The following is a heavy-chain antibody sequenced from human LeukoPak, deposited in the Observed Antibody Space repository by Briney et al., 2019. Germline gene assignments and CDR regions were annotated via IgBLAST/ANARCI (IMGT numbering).Heavy chain of an antibody. Sequence: GASVKVSCKASGGILSGYGITWVRQAPGQGLEWIGRIIPLLGIPNYAQKFQGRVTITADESTSTAYMELSSLRSEDTAVYYCARPIRAARPDDAFDIWGQGTMVTVSS. D-gene: IGHD6-6*01. CDR1: GGILSGYG. CDR3: ARPIRAARPDDAFDI. J-gene: IGHJ3*02. V-gene: IGHV1-69*04. CDR2: IIPLLGIP.